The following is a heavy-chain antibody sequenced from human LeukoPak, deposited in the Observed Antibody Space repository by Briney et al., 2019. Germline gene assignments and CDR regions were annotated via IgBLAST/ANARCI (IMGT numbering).Heavy chain of an antibody. J-gene: IGHJ6*02. CDR2: ISGSGGST. CDR1: GFTFSSYA. CDR3: AKDGPGIAAAGTMYYYYGMDV. D-gene: IGHD6-13*01. V-gene: IGHV3-23*01. Sequence: GESLRLSCAASGFTFSSYAMSWVRQAPGKGLEWVSAISGSGGSTYYADSVKGRFTISRDNSKNTLYLQMNSLRAEDTAVYYCAKDGPGIAAAGTMYYYYGMDVWGQGTTVTVSS.